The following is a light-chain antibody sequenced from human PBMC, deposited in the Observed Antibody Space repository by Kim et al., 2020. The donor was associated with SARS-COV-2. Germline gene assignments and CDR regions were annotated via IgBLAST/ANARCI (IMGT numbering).Light chain of an antibody. V-gene: IGKV3-15*01. CDR1: QSVRSN. CDR2: GAS. J-gene: IGKJ4*01. Sequence: ETVMTQSPATLSVSPGERATLSCRASQSVRSNLAWYQQKPGQAPRLLIYGASTRATGIPARFSGSRSGTEFTLTISSMQSEDFAVYYCQQYNEWPPLTFGGGTKVDIK. CDR3: QQYNEWPPLT.